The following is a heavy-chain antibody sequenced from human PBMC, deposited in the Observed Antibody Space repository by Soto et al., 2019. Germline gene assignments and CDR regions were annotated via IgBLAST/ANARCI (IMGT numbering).Heavy chain of an antibody. V-gene: IGHV3-23*01. CDR1: GFTFSGYS. CDR2: IYRSGNT. D-gene: IGHD3-3*01. CDR3: LQDRQPDDSWTFAS. J-gene: IGHJ4*02. Sequence: EVQLLESGGELVQPGGSLRLSCVASGFTFSGYSMAWVRQAPGRGLEWLAEIYRSGNTFYADSMEGRITISRDNSKSTVYLHKNTLRVEDTALYHCLQDRQPDDSWTFASWGQGTLVTVSS.